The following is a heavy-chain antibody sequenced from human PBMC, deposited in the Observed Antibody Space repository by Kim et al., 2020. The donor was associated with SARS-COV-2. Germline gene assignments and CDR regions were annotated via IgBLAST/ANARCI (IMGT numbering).Heavy chain of an antibody. CDR3: ARGGSYYYYGMDV. CDR1: GGSISSYY. J-gene: IGHJ6*02. D-gene: IGHD2-15*01. CDR2: IYYSGST. V-gene: IGHV4-59*01. Sequence: SETLSLTCTVSGGSISSYYWSWIRQPPGKGLEWIGYIYYSGSTNYNPSLKSRVTISVDTSKNQFSLKLSSVTAADTAVYYCARGGSYYYYGMDVWGQGTTVTVSS.